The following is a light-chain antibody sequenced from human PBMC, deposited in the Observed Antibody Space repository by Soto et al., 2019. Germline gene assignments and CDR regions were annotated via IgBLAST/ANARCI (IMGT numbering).Light chain of an antibody. J-gene: IGKJ1*01. Sequence: DIQLTQSPAILSASVGDRVIITCRPGQRISVWLAWYQQKAGKAPKPLIYAASTLESGVPSRFSSSGTGTEFNIAISSLQPDDIATYYCQQCNSYPWTFRQGTEVEIK. CDR2: AAS. V-gene: IGKV1-5*01. CDR1: QRISVW. CDR3: QQCNSYPWT.